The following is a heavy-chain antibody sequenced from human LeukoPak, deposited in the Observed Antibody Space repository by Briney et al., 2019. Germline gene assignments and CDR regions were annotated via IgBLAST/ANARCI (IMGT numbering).Heavy chain of an antibody. CDR1: GVTFSNSG. CDR3: ARDQLELGTHWSDP. D-gene: IGHD1-1*01. V-gene: IGHV1-69*04. Sequence: ASVKVSCKASGVTFSNSGITWVRQAPGQGLEWMGRIIPVLEEAQYAQNFQGKVTITADKSTSTAYMELHSLTSEDTAVYYCARDQLELGTHWSDPWGQGTLVTVSS. J-gene: IGHJ5*02. CDR2: IIPVLEEA.